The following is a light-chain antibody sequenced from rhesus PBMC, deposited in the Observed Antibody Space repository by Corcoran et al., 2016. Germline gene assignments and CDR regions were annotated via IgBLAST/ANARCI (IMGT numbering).Light chain of an antibody. J-gene: IGKJ3*01. CDR2: YAT. CDR1: KGISRY. CDR3: QQYNSLPFT. Sequence: DIQMTQSPSSVSASVGDRVTITCRASKGISRYLAWYQQKPGKAPKLLINYATTLQSGVPSRFSGSGSGTEFTLTISSLQPEDFATYCCQQYNSLPFTFGPGTKLDIK. V-gene: IGKV1-25*01.